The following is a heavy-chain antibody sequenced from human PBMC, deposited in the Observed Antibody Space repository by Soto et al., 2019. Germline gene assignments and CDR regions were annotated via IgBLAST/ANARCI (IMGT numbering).Heavy chain of an antibody. Sequence: RRLSCAASGFTFSSYEMNWVRQAPGKGLEWVSYISSSGSTIYYADSVKGRFTISRDNAKNSLYLQMNSLRAEDTAVYYCARVPDVGYFDYWGQGTLVTVSS. CDR1: GFTFSSYE. V-gene: IGHV3-48*03. D-gene: IGHD1-26*01. J-gene: IGHJ4*02. CDR3: ARVPDVGYFDY. CDR2: ISSSGSTI.